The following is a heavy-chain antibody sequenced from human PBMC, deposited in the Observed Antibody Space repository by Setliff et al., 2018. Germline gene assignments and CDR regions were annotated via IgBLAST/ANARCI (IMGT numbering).Heavy chain of an antibody. CDR3: AKSNSGFDSGEC. V-gene: IGHV4-39*07. Sequence: SETLSLTCTVSGASVGSSQYYWGWIRHLPGKGLEWIGTIHGAGSTYYNPSLVSRISMSADTSKSQFSPTLTSVTAADTAMYYCAKSNSGFDSGECWGQGTLVTVSS. CDR1: GASVGSSQYY. D-gene: IGHD5-12*01. CDR2: IHGAGST. J-gene: IGHJ4*02.